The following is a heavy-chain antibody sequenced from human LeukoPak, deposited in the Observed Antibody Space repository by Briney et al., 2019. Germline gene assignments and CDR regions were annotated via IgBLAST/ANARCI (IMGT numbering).Heavy chain of an antibody. J-gene: IGHJ4*02. CDR2: IYISGAT. V-gene: IGHV4-4*07. D-gene: IGHD1-26*01. Sequence: SETLSLTCTVSGGSISNYYWNWIRQPAGKELEWIGRIYISGATHYNPSLKSRVTLSVDSSKNQFSLKLSSVTAADTAVYYCARDPFRSSFDSWGQGTLVTVPS. CDR1: GGSISNYY. CDR3: ARDPFRSSFDS.